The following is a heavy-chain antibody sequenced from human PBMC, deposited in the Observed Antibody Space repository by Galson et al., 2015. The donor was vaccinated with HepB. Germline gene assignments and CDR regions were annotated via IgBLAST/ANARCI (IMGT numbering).Heavy chain of an antibody. J-gene: IGHJ4*02. V-gene: IGHV3-53*04. D-gene: IGHD3-10*01. Sequence: SLRLSCAASGFIVSSNYMSWVRQAPGKGLEWVSVIYPDGSTSYADSVKGRFTISRHNSKNTLYLQMDSLRAEDTAVYYCARDVTMVRGADWGQGTLVTVSS. CDR1: GFIVSSNY. CDR2: IYPDGST. CDR3: ARDVTMVRGAD.